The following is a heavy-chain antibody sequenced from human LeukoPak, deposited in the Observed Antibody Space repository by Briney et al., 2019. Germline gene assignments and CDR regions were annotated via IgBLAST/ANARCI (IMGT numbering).Heavy chain of an antibody. Sequence: SETLSLTCTVSGGSISSYYWSWIRQPPGKGLEWIGYIDYSGSTNYNPSLKSRVTISVDTSKNQFSLKLSSVTAADTAVYYCARAQGYCSGGSCYSNWFDPWGQGTLVTVSS. V-gene: IGHV4-59*01. CDR1: GGSISSYY. J-gene: IGHJ5*02. CDR2: IDYSGST. CDR3: ARAQGYCSGGSCYSNWFDP. D-gene: IGHD2-15*01.